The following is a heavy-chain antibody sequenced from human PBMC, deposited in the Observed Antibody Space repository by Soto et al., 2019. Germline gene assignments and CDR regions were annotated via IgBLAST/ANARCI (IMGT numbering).Heavy chain of an antibody. Sequence: QVQLVQSGAEVKKPGASVKVSCKASGYTFTDYYMHWVRQAPGQGLEWMGWINPNSGGTNYAQKFQGRGTLTRDTYLSTTYMERRKLRSDDTAVDYCAREGQGYCRGSSCHRDAFDIWGQGTMVTVSS. J-gene: IGHJ3*02. CDR2: INPNSGGT. CDR3: AREGQGYCRGSSCHRDAFDI. CDR1: GYTFTDYY. D-gene: IGHD2-15*01. V-gene: IGHV1-2*02.